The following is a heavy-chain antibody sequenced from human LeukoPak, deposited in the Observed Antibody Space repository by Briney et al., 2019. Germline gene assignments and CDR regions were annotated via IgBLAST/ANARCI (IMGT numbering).Heavy chain of an antibody. V-gene: IGHV3-7*01. D-gene: IGHD3-10*01. Sequence: GGSLRLSCAASGFSFRNYWMSWVRQAPGKGLEWVANIKYDGGEEYYVESVKGRFTISRDNAKSSQYLQMNSLRAEDTAVYYCVRVYYFGSGSYSSYYYYMDVWGKGTTVTVSS. J-gene: IGHJ6*03. CDR1: GFSFRNYW. CDR2: IKYDGGEE. CDR3: VRVYYFGSGSYSSYYYYMDV.